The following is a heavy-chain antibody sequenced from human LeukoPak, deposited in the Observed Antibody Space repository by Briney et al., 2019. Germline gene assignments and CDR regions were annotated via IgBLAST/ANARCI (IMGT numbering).Heavy chain of an antibody. CDR3: ARDPRQEYYDSSGQFDY. D-gene: IGHD3-22*01. Sequence: PSETLSLTCTVSGGSISSSSYYWGWIRQPPGEGLEWIGSIYYSGSTYYNPSLKSRVTISVDTSKNQFSLKLSSVTAADTAVYYCARDPRQEYYDSSGQFDYWGQGTLVTVSS. CDR1: GGSISSSSYY. J-gene: IGHJ4*02. CDR2: IYYSGST. V-gene: IGHV4-39*07.